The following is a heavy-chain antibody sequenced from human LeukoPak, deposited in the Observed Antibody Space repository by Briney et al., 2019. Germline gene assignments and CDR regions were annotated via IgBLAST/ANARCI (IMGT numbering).Heavy chain of an antibody. V-gene: IGHV4-59*01. D-gene: IGHD1-26*01. CDR1: GGSISSYY. CDR2: IFYSVIT. J-gene: IGHJ5*02. CDR3: ARDSGSYPHWFAP. Sequence: SETLSLTCTVSGGSISSYYWNWIRQPPRKGLEWIGYIFYSVITNYNPSLKSRFTISVATSKKQFSLKLTSVTAADTAVYYCARDSGSYPHWFAPWGQGTLVTVSS.